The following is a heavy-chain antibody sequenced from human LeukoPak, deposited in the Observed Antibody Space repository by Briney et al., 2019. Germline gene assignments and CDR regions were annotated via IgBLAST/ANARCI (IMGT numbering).Heavy chain of an antibody. CDR3: ARWAFTFGGDLDY. J-gene: IGHJ4*02. V-gene: IGHV1-2*02. Sequence: ASVKVSCKASGYTFTGYYMHWVRQAPGQGLEWMGWIDPNSGGTNYAQKFQGRVTMTRDTSISTAYMELSRLRSDDTAVYYCARWAFTFGGDLDYWGQGTLVTVSS. CDR1: GYTFTGYY. D-gene: IGHD3-16*01. CDR2: IDPNSGGT.